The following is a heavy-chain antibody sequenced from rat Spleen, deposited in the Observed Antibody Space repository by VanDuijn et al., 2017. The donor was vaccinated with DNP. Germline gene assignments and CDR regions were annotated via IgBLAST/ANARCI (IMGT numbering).Heavy chain of an antibody. CDR1: GFTFSDYN. Sequence: EVHLVESGGGLAQPGRSLKLSCAASGFTFSDYNMAWVRQAPKRGLEWVATIIYDGSRTYYRDSVKGRFTLSRDNAKTTLYLQMNSLRSEDMATYYCARPYGYNNGGFAYWGQGTLVTVSS. CDR3: ARPYGYNNGGFAY. V-gene: IGHV5S10*01. CDR2: IIYDGSRT. D-gene: IGHD1-4*01. J-gene: IGHJ3*01.